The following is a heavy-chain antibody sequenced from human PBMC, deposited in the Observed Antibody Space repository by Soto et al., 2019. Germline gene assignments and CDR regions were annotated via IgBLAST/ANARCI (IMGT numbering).Heavy chain of an antibody. Sequence: PSQTLSLTCAISGDSVSSNSAAWNWIRQSPSGGLEWMGRTYYRSKWYNDYAVSVKSRITINPDTSKNQFSLQLNSVTPEDTAVYYCARAHMVVVPAAIGAPYYYYGMDVWGQGTTVTVSS. J-gene: IGHJ6*02. CDR3: ARAHMVVVPAAIGAPYYYYGMDV. D-gene: IGHD2-2*01. V-gene: IGHV6-1*01. CDR2: TYYRSKWYN. CDR1: GDSVSSNSAA.